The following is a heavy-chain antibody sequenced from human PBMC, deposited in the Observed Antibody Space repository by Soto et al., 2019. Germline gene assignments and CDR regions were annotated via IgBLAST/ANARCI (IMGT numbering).Heavy chain of an antibody. CDR2: ISGSGGST. V-gene: IGHV3-23*01. J-gene: IGHJ4*02. CDR3: AKDQGSSWYEIDY. Sequence: EVQLLESGGGLVQPGGSLRLSCAASGFTFRNDAVTWVRQAPGKGLEWVSTISGSGGSTYYADSVKGRFTISRDNSKNTLYLQMNSLRAEDTAVYYCAKDQGSSWYEIDYWGQGTLVTVSS. D-gene: IGHD6-13*01. CDR1: GFTFRNDA.